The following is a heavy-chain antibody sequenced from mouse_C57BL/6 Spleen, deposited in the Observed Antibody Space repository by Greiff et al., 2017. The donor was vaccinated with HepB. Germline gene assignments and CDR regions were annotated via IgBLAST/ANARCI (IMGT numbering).Heavy chain of an antibody. D-gene: IGHD5-1*01. CDR3: AGALTSHFDY. CDR2: IRNKANNHAT. V-gene: IGHV6-6*01. J-gene: IGHJ2*01. Sequence: EVKVEESGGGLVQPGGSMKLSCAASGFTFSDAWMDWVRQSPEKGLEWVAEIRNKANNHATYYAESVKGRFTISRDDSKSSVYLQMNSLRAEDTCIYYCAGALTSHFDYWGQGTTLTVSS. CDR1: GFTFSDAW.